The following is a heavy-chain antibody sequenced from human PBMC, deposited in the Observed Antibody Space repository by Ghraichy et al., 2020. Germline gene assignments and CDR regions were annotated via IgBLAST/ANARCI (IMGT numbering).Heavy chain of an antibody. D-gene: IGHD4-17*01. V-gene: IGHV3-30*02. CDR1: RFAFSSYN. Sequence: GGSLRLSCAASRFAFSSYNMHWVRQAPGKGLEWVAFIRYDGSNKYYADSVKGRFTISRDNSRNTVFLQMNSLRTEDTAVYHCAKDPVDGDYTFGFDYWGQGTLVTVSS. J-gene: IGHJ4*02. CDR2: IRYDGSNK. CDR3: AKDPVDGDYTFGFDY.